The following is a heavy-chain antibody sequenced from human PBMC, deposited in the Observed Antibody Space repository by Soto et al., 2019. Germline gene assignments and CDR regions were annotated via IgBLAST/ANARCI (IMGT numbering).Heavy chain of an antibody. CDR3: AGQGYCSSTSCYNWFDP. CDR2: IYPGDSDT. CDR1: GYSFTSYW. D-gene: IGHD2-2*01. Sequence: PGESLKISCKGSGYSFTSYWIGWVRQMPGKGLEWMGIIYPGDSDTRYSPSFQGQVTISADKSISTAYLQWSSLKASDTAMYYCAGQGYCSSTSCYNWFDPWGQGTLVSVSS. V-gene: IGHV5-51*01. J-gene: IGHJ5*02.